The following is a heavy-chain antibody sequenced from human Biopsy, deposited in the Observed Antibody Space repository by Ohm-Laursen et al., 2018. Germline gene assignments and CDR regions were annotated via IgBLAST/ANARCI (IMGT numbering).Heavy chain of an antibody. CDR3: ATKLTGYFHH. V-gene: IGHV1-69*06. D-gene: IGHD3-9*01. J-gene: IGHJ1*01. Sequence: SVKVSCKAPGGTFSNYGVNWVRQAPGQSLEWLGGNIPILGTGNYAQKFQDRVTVAADTSTSTATMELRSLRSDDTAVYYCATKLTGYFHHWSQGTLVIVSS. CDR2: NIPILGTG. CDR1: GGTFSNYG.